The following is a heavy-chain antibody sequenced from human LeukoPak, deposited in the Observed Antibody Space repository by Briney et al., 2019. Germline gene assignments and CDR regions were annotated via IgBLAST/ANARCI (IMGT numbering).Heavy chain of an antibody. CDR2: INHSGST. CDR1: GGSFSGYY. Sequence: SETLSLTCAVYGGSFSGYYWSWIRQPPGKGLEWIGEINHSGSTNYNPSLKSRVTISVDTSKNQFSLKLSSVTAADTAVYYCARGWYSSSWYDYWGQGTLVTVSS. V-gene: IGHV4-34*01. D-gene: IGHD6-13*01. CDR3: ARGWYSSSWYDY. J-gene: IGHJ4*02.